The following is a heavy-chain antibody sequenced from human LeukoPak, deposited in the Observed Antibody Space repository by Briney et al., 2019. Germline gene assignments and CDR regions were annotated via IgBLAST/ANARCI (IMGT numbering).Heavy chain of an antibody. CDR3: AKVGYCSGGSCPPRGYFDY. Sequence: PGGSLRLSCAASGFTFSSYAMSWVRQAPGKGLEWVSAISGSGGSTYYANSVKGRFTISTDNSKNTLYLQMNSLRAEDTAVYYCAKVGYCSGGSCPPRGYFDYWGQGTLVTVSS. CDR1: GFTFSSYA. J-gene: IGHJ4*02. V-gene: IGHV3-23*01. CDR2: ISGSGGST. D-gene: IGHD2-15*01.